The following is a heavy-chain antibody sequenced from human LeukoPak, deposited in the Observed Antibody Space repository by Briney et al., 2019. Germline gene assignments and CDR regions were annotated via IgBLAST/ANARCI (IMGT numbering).Heavy chain of an antibody. J-gene: IGHJ6*03. CDR2: INHSGST. V-gene: IGHV4-34*01. CDR3: ARAALLGYCSSTSCYRAHYYYYMDV. D-gene: IGHD2-2*02. CDR1: GGSFSGYY. Sequence: KPSETLSLTCAVYGGSFSGYYWSWIRQPPGKGLEWIGEINHSGSTNYNPSLKSRVTISVDTSKNQFSLKLSSVTAADTAVYYCARAALLGYCSSTSCYRAHYYYYMDVWGKGTTVTVSS.